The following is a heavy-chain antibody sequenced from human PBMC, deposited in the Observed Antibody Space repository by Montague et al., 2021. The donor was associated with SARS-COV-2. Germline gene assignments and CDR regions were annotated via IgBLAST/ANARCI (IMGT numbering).Heavy chain of an antibody. CDR3: ARAQNICFIANCVNYFDL. D-gene: IGHD2-15*01. CDR2: IFYTGST. J-gene: IGHJ4*02. V-gene: IGHV4-59*01. CDR1: GGSTSNYY. Sequence: SETLSLTCSVSGGSTSNYYWTWIRQSPGKGLQWIGYIFYTGSTKFNPSLKSRVSMSLDTSKNHFSLRLSAVTAADTAGYYCARAQNICFIANCVNYFDLWGQGALVTVSS.